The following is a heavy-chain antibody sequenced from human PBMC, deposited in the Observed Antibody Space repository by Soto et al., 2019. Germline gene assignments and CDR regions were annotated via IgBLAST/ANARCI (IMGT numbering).Heavy chain of an antibody. CDR3: VRTSLVVAAATREDY. CDR1: GFTFSSYW. V-gene: IGHV3-74*01. CDR2: INSDGSST. D-gene: IGHD2-15*01. J-gene: IGHJ4*02. Sequence: EVQLVESGGGLVQPGGSLRLSCAASGFTFSSYWMHWVRQAPGKGLVWVSRINSDGSSTSYADSVKGRFTISSDNAKNTLYLQMNSLRAEDMAVCYCVRTSLVVAAATREDYWGQGTLVTLSS.